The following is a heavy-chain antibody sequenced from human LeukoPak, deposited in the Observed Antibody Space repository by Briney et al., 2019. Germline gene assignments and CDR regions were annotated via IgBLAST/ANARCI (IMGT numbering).Heavy chain of an antibody. V-gene: IGHV1-8*01. CDR2: MNPNSGNT. CDR3: ARGGQYCSSTSCYTGFIYYYYYYMDV. CDR1: GYTFTSYD. J-gene: IGHJ6*03. D-gene: IGHD2-2*02. Sequence: ASVKVSCKASGYTFTSYDINWVRQATGQGLEWMGWMNPNSGNTGYAQKFQGRVTMTSNTSISTAYMELSSLRSEDTAVYYCARGGQYCSSTSCYTGFIYYYYYYMDVWGKGTTVTVSS.